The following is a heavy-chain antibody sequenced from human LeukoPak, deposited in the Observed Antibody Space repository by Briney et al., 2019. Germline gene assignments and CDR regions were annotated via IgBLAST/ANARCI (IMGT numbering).Heavy chain of an antibody. CDR2: IHASGIT. CDR1: GGSISFYY. V-gene: IGHV4-4*09. D-gene: IGHD6-19*01. CDR3: ASSYSSGWYDAFDI. J-gene: IGHJ3*02. Sequence: SETLSLTCTVSGGSISFYYWSWIRQPPGKGLEWIGYIHASGITDYNSSLKSRVTISVDTSKNQFSLKLSSVTAADTAVYYCASSYSSGWYDAFDIWGQGTMVTVSS.